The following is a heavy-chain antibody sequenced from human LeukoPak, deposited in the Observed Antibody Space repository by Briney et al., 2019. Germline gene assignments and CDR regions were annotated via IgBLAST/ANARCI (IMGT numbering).Heavy chain of an antibody. CDR2: MNPNSGNT. D-gene: IGHD5/OR15-5a*01. V-gene: IGHV1-18*01. J-gene: IGHJ4*02. CDR3: AREVSTLFDY. CDR1: GYTFTSYD. Sequence: GASVRVSCKASGYTFTSYDINWVRQATGQGLEWMGWMNPNSGNTNYAQKLQGRVTMTTDTSTSTAYMELRSLRSDDTAVYYCAREVSTLFDYWGQGTLVTVSS.